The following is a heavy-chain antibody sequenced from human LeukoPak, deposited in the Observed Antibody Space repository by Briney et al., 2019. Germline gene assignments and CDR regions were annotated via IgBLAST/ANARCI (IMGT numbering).Heavy chain of an antibody. V-gene: IGHV3-74*01. CDR1: GFTSSNFW. D-gene: IGHD6-19*01. Sequence: PGGSLRLSCAASGFTSSNFWMHWVRQAPGKGLVWVSRIDSDGSITDYADSVKGRFTISRDNAKNTLYLQMNSLRAEDTAVYYCARDPSAVAGNFDYWGQGTLVTVSS. J-gene: IGHJ4*02. CDR3: ARDPSAVAGNFDY. CDR2: IDSDGSIT.